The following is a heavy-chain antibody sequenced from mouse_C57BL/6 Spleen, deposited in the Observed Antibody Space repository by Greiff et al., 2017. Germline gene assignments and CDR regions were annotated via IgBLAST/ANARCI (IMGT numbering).Heavy chain of an antibody. CDR3: ARGAGHYYGSMDY. Sequence: VQLVESGAELVKPGASVKLSCKASGYTFTSYWMHWVKQRPGRGLEWIGRIDPNSGGTKYNEKFKSKATLTVDKPSSTAYMQLSSLTSEASAVYYCARGAGHYYGSMDYWGQGTSVTVSS. CDR1: GYTFTSYW. D-gene: IGHD1-1*01. J-gene: IGHJ4*01. CDR2: IDPNSGGT. V-gene: IGHV1-72*01.